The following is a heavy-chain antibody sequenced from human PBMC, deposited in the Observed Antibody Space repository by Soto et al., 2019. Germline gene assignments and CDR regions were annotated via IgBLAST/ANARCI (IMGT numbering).Heavy chain of an antibody. D-gene: IGHD3-10*01. Sequence: GGSLRLSCAASGFSISRSAMHGVRQAPGKGLEWVAVIAYDGGNRWYADSVKGRFTISRDNSKNKVYLQMNSLRAEDTAVFYCAKGRRYYGLGSYLGSFDIWGQGTMVTVSS. J-gene: IGHJ3*02. V-gene: IGHV3-30*04. CDR2: IAYDGGNR. CDR3: AKGRRYYGLGSYLGSFDI. CDR1: GFSISRSA.